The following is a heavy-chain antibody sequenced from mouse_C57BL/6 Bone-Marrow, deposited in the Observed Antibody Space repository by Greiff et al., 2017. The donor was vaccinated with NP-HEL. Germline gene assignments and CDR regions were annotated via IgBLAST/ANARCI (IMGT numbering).Heavy chain of an antibody. Sequence: QVQLQQSGPELVKPGASVKISCKASGYAFSSSWMNWVKQRPGQGLEWIGRIYPGDGDTNYNGKFKGKATLTADKSSSTAYMQLSSLTSKDSAVYFCARCGYFLYAMDYWGQGTSVTVSS. D-gene: IGHD2-3*01. CDR1: GYAFSSSW. J-gene: IGHJ4*01. V-gene: IGHV1-82*01. CDR3: ARCGYFLYAMDY. CDR2: IYPGDGDT.